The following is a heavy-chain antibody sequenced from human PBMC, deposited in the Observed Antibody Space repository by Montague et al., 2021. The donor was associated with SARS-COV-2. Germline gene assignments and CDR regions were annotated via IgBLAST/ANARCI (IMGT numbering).Heavy chain of an antibody. J-gene: IGHJ3*01. D-gene: IGHD3-22*01. CDR1: GGSITNNIYY. CDR2: IYYTGNT. Sequence: SETLSLTCTVSGGSITNNIYYWTWIRQPPGKGLEWIGRIYYTGNTYYNPSLKSRVTISVVTSKNHFTLKLSSVTAAETAVYYCARLTRYFERSGSPSAFDCWGQGTKVTVSS. V-gene: IGHV4-39*02. CDR3: ARLTRYFERSGSPSAFDC.